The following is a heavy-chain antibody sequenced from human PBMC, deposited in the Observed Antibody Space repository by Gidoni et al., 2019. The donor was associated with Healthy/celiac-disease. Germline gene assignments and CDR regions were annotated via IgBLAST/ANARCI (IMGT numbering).Heavy chain of an antibody. V-gene: IGHV7-4-1*02. D-gene: IGHD1-26*01. CDR1: GYTFTSYA. CDR3: ALWWELRVDGRTRNYGMDV. Sequence: QVQLVQSGSELKKPGASVKVSCKASGYTFTSYAMNLVRQAPGQGLEWMGWINTNTGNPTYAQGFTGRFVFSLDTSVSTAYLQISSLKAEDTAVYYCALWWELRVDGRTRNYGMDVWGQGTTVTVSS. CDR2: INTNTGNP. J-gene: IGHJ6*02.